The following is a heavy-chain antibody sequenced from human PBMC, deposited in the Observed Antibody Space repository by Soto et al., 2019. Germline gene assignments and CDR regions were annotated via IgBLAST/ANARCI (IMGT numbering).Heavy chain of an antibody. Sequence: QVQLQESGPGLVKPSETLSLTCTVSGGSISSYYWSWIRQPPGKGLEWIGYIYYIGSTNYNPSLKSRVTISVDPSKNQFSLKLSSVTAEDTAVYYGARARRVTGTTWFDPWGQGTLVTVSS. CDR3: ARARRVTGTTWFDP. J-gene: IGHJ5*02. CDR1: GGSISSYY. V-gene: IGHV4-59*01. CDR2: IYYIGST. D-gene: IGHD1-7*01.